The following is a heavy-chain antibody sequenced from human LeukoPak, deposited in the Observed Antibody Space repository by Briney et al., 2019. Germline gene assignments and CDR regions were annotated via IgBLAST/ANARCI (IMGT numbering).Heavy chain of an antibody. V-gene: IGHV1-18*01. J-gene: IGHJ4*02. D-gene: IGHD1-26*01. CDR2: ISAYNGNT. CDR3: ARVARYSGSYYFDY. CDR1: GYTFTSYG. Sequence: GASVKVSCKASGYTFTSYGISWVRQAPGQGLEWMGWISAYNGNTNYAQKLQGRVTMTTDTSTSTAYMGLRSLRSDDTAVYYCARVARYSGSYYFDYWGQGTLVTVSS.